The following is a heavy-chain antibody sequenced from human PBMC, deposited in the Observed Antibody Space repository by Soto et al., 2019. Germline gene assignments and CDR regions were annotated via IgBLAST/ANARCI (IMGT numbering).Heavy chain of an antibody. D-gene: IGHD3-10*01. CDR3: ARERCRDGFTNRGRCAFDI. CDR1: GYTFTSYY. V-gene: IGHV1-46*01. J-gene: IGHJ3*02. CDR2: FNPSGGAT. Sequence: VASVKVSCKASGYTFTSYYMHWVRQAPGQGLEWVGIFNPSGGATTYAQKFQGRVTMTRDTSTSTVYMELSSLRSEDTSVYYCARERCRDGFTNRGRCAFDIWGQGTMVTVSS.